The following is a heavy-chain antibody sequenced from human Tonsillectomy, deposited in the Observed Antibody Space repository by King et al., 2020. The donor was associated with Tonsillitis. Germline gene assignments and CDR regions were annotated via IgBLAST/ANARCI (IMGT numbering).Heavy chain of an antibody. CDR3: ASGIAVAVYYFDY. CDR1: GYTFTGYH. J-gene: IGHJ4*02. V-gene: IGHV1-2*02. Sequence: VQLVESGAEVKKPGASVKVSCKASGYTFTGYHMHWVRQAPGQGLEWVGWINPNSGATKYAQKFQGRVTMTRDTSISTAYMGLSRLRSDDTAVYYCASGIAVAVYYFDYWGQGTLVTVSS. D-gene: IGHD6-19*01. CDR2: INPNSGAT.